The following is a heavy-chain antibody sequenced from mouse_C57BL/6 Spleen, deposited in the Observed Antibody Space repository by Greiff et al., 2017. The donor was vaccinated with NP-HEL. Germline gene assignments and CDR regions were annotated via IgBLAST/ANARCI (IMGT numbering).Heavy chain of an antibody. CDR2: IDPETGGT. V-gene: IGHV1-15*01. CDR3: TRRRSLFYAMDY. J-gene: IGHJ4*01. CDR1: GYTFTDYE. Sequence: VQLQQSGAELVRPGASVTLSCKASGYTFTDYEMHWVKQTPVHGLEWIGAIDPETGGTAYNQKFKGKAILTADESSSTAYMELRSLTSEDSAVYYCTRRRSLFYAMDYWGQGTSVTVSS.